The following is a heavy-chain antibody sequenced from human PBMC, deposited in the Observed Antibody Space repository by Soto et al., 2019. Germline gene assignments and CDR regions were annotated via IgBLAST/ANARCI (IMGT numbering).Heavy chain of an antibody. J-gene: IGHJ4*02. CDR2: IYYSGST. V-gene: IGHV4-39*01. CDR1: GGSISSSSYY. D-gene: IGHD3-9*01. CDR3: ARQPRILTGYSGHLDD. Sequence: PSETLSLTCTVSGGSISSSSYYWGWIRQPPGKGLEWIGSIYYSGSTYYNPSLKSRVTISVDTSKNQFPLKLSSVTAADTAVYYCARQPRILTGYSGHLDDWGQGTLVTVSS.